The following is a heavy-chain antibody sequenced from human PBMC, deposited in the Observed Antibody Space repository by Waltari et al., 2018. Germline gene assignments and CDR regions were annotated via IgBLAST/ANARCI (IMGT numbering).Heavy chain of an antibody. CDR3: AKTGGRSTIVVVERIIDY. D-gene: IGHD2-15*01. CDR1: GYSISSGYY. CDR2: IYHSGST. Sequence: QVQLQESGPGLVKPSETLSLTCAVSGYSISSGYYWGWIRQPPGKGLEWIGSIYHSGSTYYNPSLKSRVTISVDTSKNQFSLKLSSVTAADTAVYYCAKTGGRSTIVVVERIIDYWGQGTLVTVSS. V-gene: IGHV4-38-2*01. J-gene: IGHJ4*02.